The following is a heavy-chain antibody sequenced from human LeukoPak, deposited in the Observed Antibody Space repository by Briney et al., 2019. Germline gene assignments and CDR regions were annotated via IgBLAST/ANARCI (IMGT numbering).Heavy chain of an antibody. CDR3: ARDRATGTIYYYMDV. CDR1: GFTFSNAW. Sequence: GGSLRLSCAASGFTFSNAWMSWVRQAPGKGLEWVANIKQDGSEKYYVDSVKGRFTISRDNAKNSLYLQMNSLRAEDTAVYYCARDRATGTIYYYMDVWGKGTTVTVSS. J-gene: IGHJ6*03. D-gene: IGHD1-7*01. CDR2: IKQDGSEK. V-gene: IGHV3-7*01.